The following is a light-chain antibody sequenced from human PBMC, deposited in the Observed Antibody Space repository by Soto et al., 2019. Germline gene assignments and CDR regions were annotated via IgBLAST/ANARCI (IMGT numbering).Light chain of an antibody. CDR1: QGIRND. Sequence: AIQMTQSPSSLSASVGDRVTITCRASQGIRNDLGWYQQKPVKAPKLLIYAASNLQSGVPSKLSGSGSGTNFNLTISSLQPEDFAPYYCLQAYTCPQTFGQGTKMEIK. V-gene: IGKV1-6*01. CDR2: AAS. J-gene: IGKJ1*01. CDR3: LQAYTCPQT.